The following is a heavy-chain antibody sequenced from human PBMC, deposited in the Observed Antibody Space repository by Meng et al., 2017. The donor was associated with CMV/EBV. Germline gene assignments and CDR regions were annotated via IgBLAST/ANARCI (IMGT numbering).Heavy chain of an antibody. V-gene: IGHV1-2*02. CDR2: INPNSGGT. CDR3: ARELGSYDAFDI. D-gene: IGHD3-10*01. J-gene: IGHJ3*02. CDR1: GYTFTGYY. Sequence: ASVKVSCKASGYTFTGYYMHWVRQAPGQGLEWMGWINPNSGGTNYAQKFQGRVTMTRDTSISTAYMELSRLRSDDMAVYYCARELGSYDAFDIWGQGTMVTVSS.